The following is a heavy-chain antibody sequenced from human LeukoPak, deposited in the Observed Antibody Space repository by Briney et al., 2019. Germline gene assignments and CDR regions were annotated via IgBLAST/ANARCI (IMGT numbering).Heavy chain of an antibody. V-gene: IGHV1-2*02. J-gene: IGHJ3*02. Sequence: ASVTVSCMASGYTFTGYYMHWVRQAPGQGLEWMGWINPNSGGTNYAQKMQGRRTMTRDTSISTAYMELNRLRSDDTDVYSCAREPIRFLEDYAFDIWGQGTMVTVSS. CDR3: AREPIRFLEDYAFDI. CDR2: INPNSGGT. CDR1: GYTFTGYY. D-gene: IGHD3-3*01.